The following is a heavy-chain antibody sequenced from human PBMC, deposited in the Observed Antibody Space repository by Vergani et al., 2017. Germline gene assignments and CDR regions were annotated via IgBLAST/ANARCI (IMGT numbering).Heavy chain of an antibody. CDR1: GFTFSSYG. CDR3: AKSLGGYYYYYMDV. Sequence: QVQLVESGGGVVQPGRSLRLSCAASGFTFSSYGMHWVRQAPGKGLEWVAVIWYDGSHKYSADSVKGRFTRYRDNSTNTLYLQMNSLRAEDTAVYYCAKSLGGYYYYYMDVWGKGTTVTVSS. CDR2: IWYDGSHK. J-gene: IGHJ6*03. D-gene: IGHD3-16*01. V-gene: IGHV3-33*06.